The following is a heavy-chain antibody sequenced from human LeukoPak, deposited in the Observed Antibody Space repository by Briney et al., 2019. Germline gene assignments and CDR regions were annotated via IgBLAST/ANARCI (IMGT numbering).Heavy chain of an antibody. J-gene: IGHJ5*02. D-gene: IGHD3-3*01. CDR1: GGSISSSSYS. CDR2: IYYSGST. V-gene: IGHV4-39*01. CDR3: ARHRPGITIFGVVERPWYWFDP. Sequence: SETLSLTCTVSGGSISSSSYSWGWIRQPPGKGLEWIGSIYYSGSTYYNPSLKSRVTISVDTSKNQFSLKLSSVTAADTAVYYCARHRPGITIFGVVERPWYWFDPWGQGTLVTVSS.